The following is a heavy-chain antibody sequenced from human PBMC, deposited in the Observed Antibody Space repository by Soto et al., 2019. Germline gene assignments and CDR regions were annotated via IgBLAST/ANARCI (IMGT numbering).Heavy chain of an antibody. J-gene: IGHJ4*02. CDR3: AKEAPVDIVATADFDY. Sequence: GGSLRLSCAASGFTFSSYAMSWVRQAPGKGLEWVSAISGSGGSTYYADSVKGRFTISRDNSKNTLYLQMNSLRAEDTAVYYCAKEAPVDIVATADFDYWGQGTLVTVSS. V-gene: IGHV3-23*01. CDR2: ISGSGGST. D-gene: IGHD5-12*01. CDR1: GFTFSSYA.